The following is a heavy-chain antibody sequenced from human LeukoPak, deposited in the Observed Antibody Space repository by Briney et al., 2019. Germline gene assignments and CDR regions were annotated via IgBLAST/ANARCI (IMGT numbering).Heavy chain of an antibody. V-gene: IGHV4-61*02. J-gene: IGHJ4*02. CDR2: IYTIGST. CDR3: ARGRDYYDSSGFYYVWYFDY. Sequence: PSETLSLTCTVSGGSISSDTYSWSWIRQPAGKGLEWIGRIYTIGSTNYNPSLKSRVTISVDTSKNQLSLKLGSVTAADTAVYYCARGRDYYDSSGFYYVWYFDYWGQGTLVTVSS. D-gene: IGHD3-22*01. CDR1: GGSISSDTYS.